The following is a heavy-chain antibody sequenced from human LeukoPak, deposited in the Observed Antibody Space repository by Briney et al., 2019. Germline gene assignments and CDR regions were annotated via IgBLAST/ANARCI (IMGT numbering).Heavy chain of an antibody. V-gene: IGHV4-38-2*01. CDR2: IYYSGST. CDR3: ARRSDFWSGYYNFDY. CDR1: GYSISSSYY. D-gene: IGHD3-3*01. J-gene: IGHJ4*02. Sequence: PSETLSLTCAVSGYSISSSYYCCWSRPPPGKGLEWIGIIYYSGSTYYNPSLNRRVTISVDTSKNQFSLNLSSVTAADTAVYYCARRSDFWSGYYNFDYWGQGTLVTVSS.